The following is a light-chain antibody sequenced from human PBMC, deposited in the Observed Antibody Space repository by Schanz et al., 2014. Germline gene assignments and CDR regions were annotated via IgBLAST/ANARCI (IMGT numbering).Light chain of an antibody. Sequence: QSALTQPPSASGSPGQSVTISCTGTSSDVGSNNIVSWYQQHPGKAPKLMIYDVNNRPSGVSNRFSGSKSGNTASLTISDLQAEDEADYYCSSFTTSSAPGVFGGGTKVTVL. V-gene: IGLV2-14*02. CDR2: DVN. J-gene: IGLJ3*02. CDR3: SSFTTSSAPGV. CDR1: SSDVGSNNI.